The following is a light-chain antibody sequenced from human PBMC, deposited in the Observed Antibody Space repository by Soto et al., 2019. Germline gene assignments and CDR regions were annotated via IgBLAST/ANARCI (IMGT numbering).Light chain of an antibody. V-gene: IGKV3D-15*01. CDR1: QSISSY. CDR2: AAS. J-gene: IGKJ5*01. Sequence: EIEMTQSPSSLSASPGRRATLSCRASQSISSYLAWYQQKPGKVPRVLIYAASSWHTGVPARFSGSGSGTDFTLTINSLQPDDIAIYYCQNYDSYPITFGQGRRLEIK. CDR3: QNYDSYPIT.